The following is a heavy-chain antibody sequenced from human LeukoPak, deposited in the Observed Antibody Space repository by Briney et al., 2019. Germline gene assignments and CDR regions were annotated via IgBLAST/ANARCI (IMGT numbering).Heavy chain of an antibody. D-gene: IGHD3-10*01. CDR2: IYPGDSDT. CDR3: ARQYYYGSGSYSDFDY. V-gene: IGHV5-51*01. J-gene: IGHJ4*02. CDR1: GYSFTSYW. Sequence: GESLKISCQGSGYSFTSYWIGWVRQMPGKGLEWMGIIYPGDSDTRYSPSFQGQVTISADKSISTAYLQWSSLKASDTAMYYCARQYYYGSGSYSDFDYWGQGTLVTVSS.